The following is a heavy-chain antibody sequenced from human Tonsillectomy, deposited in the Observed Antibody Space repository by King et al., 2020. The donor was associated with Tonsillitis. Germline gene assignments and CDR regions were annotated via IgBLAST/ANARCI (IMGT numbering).Heavy chain of an antibody. CDR1: GFRFDDNG. CDR2: INWNGGST. J-gene: IGHJ4*02. D-gene: IGHD6-19*01. V-gene: IGHV3-20*04. Sequence: VQLVESGGGVVRPGGSLRLSCAASGFRFDDNGMSWVRQAPGKGLEWVSGINWNGGSTGYADSVKGRFTISRDNAKNSLYLQMNSLRAEDTALYYCARDGSKQWLVPDYFDYWGQGTLVTVSS. CDR3: ARDGSKQWLVPDYFDY.